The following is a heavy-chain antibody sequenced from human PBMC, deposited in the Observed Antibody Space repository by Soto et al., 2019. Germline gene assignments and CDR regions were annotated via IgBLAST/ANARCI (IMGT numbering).Heavy chain of an antibody. CDR2: IWYDGSNK. D-gene: IGHD6-13*01. Sequence: QVQLVESGGGVVQPGRSLRLSCAASGFTFSSYGMHWVRQAPGKGLEWVAVIWYDGSNKYYADSVKGRFTISRDNSKNTLYLQMNSLRAEDTAVYYCARELAAAGPVDYWGQGTLVTVSS. CDR1: GFTFSSYG. J-gene: IGHJ4*02. CDR3: ARELAAAGPVDY. V-gene: IGHV3-33*01.